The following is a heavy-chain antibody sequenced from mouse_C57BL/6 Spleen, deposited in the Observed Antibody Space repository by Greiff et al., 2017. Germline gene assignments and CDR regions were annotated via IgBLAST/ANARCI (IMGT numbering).Heavy chain of an antibody. CDR2: INPSNGGT. Sequence: QVQLQQPGTELVKPGASVMLSCKASGYTFTSYWMHWVKQRPGQGLEWIGNINPSNGGTNYNEKFNSKATLTVDKSSSTAYMQLSSMTSEDSAVYYCAREDGYYEMDYWGQGTSGTVST. CDR3: AREDGYYEMDY. J-gene: IGHJ4*01. D-gene: IGHD2-3*01. V-gene: IGHV1-53*01. CDR1: GYTFTSYW.